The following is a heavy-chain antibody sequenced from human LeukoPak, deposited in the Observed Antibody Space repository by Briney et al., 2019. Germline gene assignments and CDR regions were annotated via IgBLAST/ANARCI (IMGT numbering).Heavy chain of an antibody. V-gene: IGHV3-7*01. CDR1: GFTFNRCW. J-gene: IGHJ1*01. CDR3: TSWGDTTAEYFQR. CDR2: INPDGRDT. Sequence: GGSLRLSCVVSGFTFNRCWMNWVRQAPGKGPEWVAHINPDGRDTYYVDSVKGRFTISRDNAQNSMYLQMNSLRVEDTAVYYCTSWGDTTAEYFQRWGQGTLVTVSS. D-gene: IGHD2-21*02.